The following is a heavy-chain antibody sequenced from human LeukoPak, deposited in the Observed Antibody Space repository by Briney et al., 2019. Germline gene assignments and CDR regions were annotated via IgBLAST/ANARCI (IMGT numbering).Heavy chain of an antibody. D-gene: IGHD5-18*01. Sequence: GGSLRLSCAASGFTFSSYEMNWVRQAPGKGLEWVSYISSSGSTIYYADSVKDRFTISRDNAKNSLYLQMNSLRAEDTAVYYCARVRGYSYGEFDYWGQGTLVTVSS. CDR3: ARVRGYSYGEFDY. CDR1: GFTFSSYE. V-gene: IGHV3-48*03. J-gene: IGHJ4*02. CDR2: ISSSGSTI.